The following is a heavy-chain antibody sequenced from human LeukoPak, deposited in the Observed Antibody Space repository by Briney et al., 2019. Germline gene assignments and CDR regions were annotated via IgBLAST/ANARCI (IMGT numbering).Heavy chain of an antibody. D-gene: IGHD6-13*01. V-gene: IGHV3-64*01. CDR1: GFTFSSYA. Sequence: GGSLRLSCAASGFTFSSYAMHWVRQAPGKGLEYVSAISSNGGSTYYANSVKGRFTISRDNSKNTLYLQMGSLRAEDMAVYYCARVVGLTGYSSTWYSGYYYYMDVWGKGTTVTVSS. J-gene: IGHJ6*03. CDR2: ISSNGGST. CDR3: ARVVGLTGYSSTWYSGYYYYMDV.